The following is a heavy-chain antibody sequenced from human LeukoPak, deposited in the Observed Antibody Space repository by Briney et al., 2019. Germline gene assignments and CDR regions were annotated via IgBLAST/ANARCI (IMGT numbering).Heavy chain of an antibody. CDR1: GGSISSSSYY. D-gene: IGHD5-12*01. Sequence: PSETLSLTCTVSGGSISSSSYYWGWIRQPPGKGLEWIGYIYYSGSTNYNPSLKSRVTISVDTSKNQFSLKLSSVTAADTAVYYCAREGKSWLRLGYYYYYMDVWGKGTTVTVSS. CDR3: AREGKSWLRLGYYYYYMDV. CDR2: IYYSGST. V-gene: IGHV4-61*01. J-gene: IGHJ6*03.